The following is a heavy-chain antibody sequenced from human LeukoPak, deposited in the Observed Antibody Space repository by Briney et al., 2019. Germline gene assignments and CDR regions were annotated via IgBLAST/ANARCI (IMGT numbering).Heavy chain of an antibody. V-gene: IGHV3-30*02. J-gene: IGHJ4*02. D-gene: IGHD2-2*01. CDR1: GFTFSNYG. Sequence: GGSLRLSCAASGFTFSNYGMHWLRQAPGKGLEGVAFLRYGERTKFYEDYVKGRFTISRDNAKVTLDLQMNRLGHEDTAVYYCAKDVQADYFDYWGQGTLVTVSS. CDR2: LRYGERTK. CDR3: AKDVQADYFDY.